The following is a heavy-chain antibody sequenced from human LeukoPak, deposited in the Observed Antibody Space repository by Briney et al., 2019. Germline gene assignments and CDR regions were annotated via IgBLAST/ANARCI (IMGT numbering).Heavy chain of an antibody. CDR2: IIPIFGTA. CDR1: GGTFSSYA. J-gene: IGHJ4*02. D-gene: IGHD5-18*01. Sequence: SVKVSCRASGGTFSSYAISWVRQAPGQGLEWMGGIIPIFGTANYAQKFQGRVTTTTDESTSTAYMELSSLRSEDTAVYYCARVGSSGYSYGYGYWGQGTLVTVSS. CDR3: ARVGSSGYSYGYGY. V-gene: IGHV1-69*05.